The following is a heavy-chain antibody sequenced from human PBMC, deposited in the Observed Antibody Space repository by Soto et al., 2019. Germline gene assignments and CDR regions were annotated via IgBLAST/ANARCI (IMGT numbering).Heavy chain of an antibody. CDR2: IHNSGST. J-gene: IGHJ3*02. CDR1: GGSMKSHDYY. CDR3: ARGEVRGPLDI. V-gene: IGHV4-30-4*01. D-gene: IGHD3-10*01. Sequence: PSETLSLTCIVSGGSMKSHDYYWSWIRQPPGKGLEWIGYIHNSGSTSYNPSLKSRLTISSDMSKNQYSLRLKSVTAADTALYFCARGEVRGPLDIWGQGTKVTVSS.